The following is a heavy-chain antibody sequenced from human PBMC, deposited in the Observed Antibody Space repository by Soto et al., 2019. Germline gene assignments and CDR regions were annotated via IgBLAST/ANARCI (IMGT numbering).Heavy chain of an antibody. Sequence: QVPLVQSGAEVKKPGSSVKVSCKASGGTFDSYAISWVRQAPGQGLEWMGGVIPMFLKSNYAQKFQGRVTITADKSTNTVYMEMNSLKSEDTAVYYCVRGGGEMANPPPYLYWGQGTQVTVSS. CDR1: GGTFDSYA. D-gene: IGHD3-16*01. CDR3: VRGGGEMANPPPYLY. V-gene: IGHV1-69*06. CDR2: VIPMFLKS. J-gene: IGHJ4*02.